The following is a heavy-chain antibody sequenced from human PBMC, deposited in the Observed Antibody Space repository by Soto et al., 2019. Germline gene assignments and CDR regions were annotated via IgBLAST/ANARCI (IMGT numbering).Heavy chain of an antibody. CDR1: GCSISSYY. Sequence: PSETLSLTCTFSGCSISSYYWTGIGQTPGKGLELIGDIYYSGSTNYNPSLKSRVTXSGAXSKNEFSLKLSSVAAADTAVYCRARVRHYYGSSVYYYPRQSLASWFEPWDQGTLVTVCS. D-gene: IGHD3-22*01. V-gene: IGHV4-59*01. CDR3: ARVRHYYGSSVYYYPRQSLASWFEP. J-gene: IGHJ5*02. CDR2: IYYSGST.